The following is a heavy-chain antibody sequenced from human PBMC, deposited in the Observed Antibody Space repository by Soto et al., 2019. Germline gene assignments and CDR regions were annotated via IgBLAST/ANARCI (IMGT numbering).Heavy chain of an antibody. D-gene: IGHD3-3*01. CDR3: ARELIYYDFWSGYVNWFDP. CDR2: INAGNGNT. V-gene: IGHV1-3*01. CDR1: GYTFTSYS. J-gene: IGHJ5*02. Sequence: ASVEVSCKASGYTFTSYSMHWVRQAPGQRLEWMGWINAGNGNTKYSQKFQGRVTITRDTSASTAYMELSSLRSEDTAVYYCARELIYYDFWSGYVNWFDPWGQGTLVTVSS.